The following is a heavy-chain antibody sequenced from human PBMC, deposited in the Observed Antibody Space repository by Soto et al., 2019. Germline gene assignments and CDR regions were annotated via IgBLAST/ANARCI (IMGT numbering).Heavy chain of an antibody. CDR3: ARDQRGPAGYWYFDL. V-gene: IGHV3-30-3*01. CDR2: ISYDGSNK. D-gene: IGHD3-10*01. CDR1: GFTFSSYA. J-gene: IGHJ2*01. Sequence: QVQLVESGGGVVQPGRSLRLSCAASGFTFSSYAMHWVRQAPGKGLEWVAVISYDGSNKYYADPVKGRFTISRNNSKNTLYLQMNSLRAEDTAVYYCARDQRGPAGYWYFDLWGRGTLVTVSS.